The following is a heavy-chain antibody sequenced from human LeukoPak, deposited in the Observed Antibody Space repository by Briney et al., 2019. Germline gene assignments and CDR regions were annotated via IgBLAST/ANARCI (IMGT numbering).Heavy chain of an antibody. V-gene: IGHV1-2*02. CDR2: INPNSGGT. J-gene: IGHJ4*02. Sequence: ASVKVSCKASGYTFTGYYMHWVRQAPGQGLEWMGWINPNSGGTNYAQKFQGRVTMTRDTSISTAYMELSRLRSDDTAVYYCARNDGVPALSFDYWGQETLVTVSS. CDR1: GYTFTGYY. D-gene: IGHD2-2*01. CDR3: ARNDGVPALSFDY.